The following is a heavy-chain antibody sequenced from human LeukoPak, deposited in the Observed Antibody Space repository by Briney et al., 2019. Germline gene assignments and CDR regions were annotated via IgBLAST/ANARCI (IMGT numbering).Heavy chain of an antibody. D-gene: IGHD5-18*01. J-gene: IGHJ4*02. CDR3: AKHSTAMRGDYFDY. V-gene: IGHV3-30*18. Sequence: GGSLRLSCAASGFTFSSYGMHWVRQAPGKGLEWVAVISYDGSNKYYADPVKGRFTISRDNSKNTLYLQMNSLRAEDTAVYYCAKHSTAMRGDYFDYWGQGTLVTVSS. CDR1: GFTFSSYG. CDR2: ISYDGSNK.